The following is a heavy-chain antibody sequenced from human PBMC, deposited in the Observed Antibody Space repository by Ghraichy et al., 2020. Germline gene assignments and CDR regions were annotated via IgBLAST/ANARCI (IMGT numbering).Heavy chain of an antibody. CDR3: AKILRDSSNFDH. J-gene: IGHJ4*02. V-gene: IGHV3-30*02. CDR1: GFRFSSYG. Sequence: LSLTCAASGFRFSSYGMHWVRQAPGKGLEWVAYIRYDGSDEYYADSVKGRFTISRDNSKNTLFLEMNSLRPEDTALYYCAKILRDSSNFDHWGQGALVTVSS. CDR2: IRYDGSDE. D-gene: IGHD3-22*01.